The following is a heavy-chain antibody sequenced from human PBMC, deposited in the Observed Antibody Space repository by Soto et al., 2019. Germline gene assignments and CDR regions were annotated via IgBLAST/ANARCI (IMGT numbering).Heavy chain of an antibody. Sequence: ESLNLSCTGSGYSFTSYFIGCVRLMPGKGLEWMGIIYPGDSDTRYSPSFQGQVTISADKSISTAYLQWSSLKASDTAMYYCARHADVVVPDAPYGYYYYGMDVWGQRTTVTVSS. D-gene: IGHD2-2*01. CDR2: IYPGDSDT. J-gene: IGHJ6*02. CDR1: GYSFTSYF. CDR3: ARHADVVVPDAPYGYYYYGMDV. V-gene: IGHV5-51*01.